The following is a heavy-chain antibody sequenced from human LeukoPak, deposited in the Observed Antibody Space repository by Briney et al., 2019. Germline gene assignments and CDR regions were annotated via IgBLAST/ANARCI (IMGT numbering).Heavy chain of an antibody. CDR2: ISSSSSYI. V-gene: IGHV3-21*01. D-gene: IGHD3-10*01. J-gene: IGHJ4*02. CDR1: GFTFSSYS. CDR3: SREDYYGSGSYYLPRSFDY. Sequence: KSGGSLRLSCAASGFTFSSYSMNWVRQAPGKGLGWVSSISSSSSYIYYADSVKGRFTISRDNAKNSLYLQMNSLRAGDTAVYYCSREDYYGSGSYYLPRSFDYRGQGTLVTVSS.